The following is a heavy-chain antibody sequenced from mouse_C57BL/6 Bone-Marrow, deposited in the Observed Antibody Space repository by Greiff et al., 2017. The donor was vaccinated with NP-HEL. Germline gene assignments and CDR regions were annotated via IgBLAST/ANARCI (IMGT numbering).Heavy chain of an antibody. V-gene: IGHV1-47*01. CDR1: GYTFTTYP. Sequence: QVQLKQSGAELVKPGASVKMSCKASGYTFTTYPIEWMKQNHGKSLEWIGNFHPYNDDTKYNEKFKGKATLTVEKSSSTVYLELSRLTSDDSAVYYCARGGYYGSSDWYFDVWGTGTTVTVSS. CDR3: ARGGYYGSSDWYFDV. CDR2: FHPYNDDT. D-gene: IGHD1-1*01. J-gene: IGHJ1*03.